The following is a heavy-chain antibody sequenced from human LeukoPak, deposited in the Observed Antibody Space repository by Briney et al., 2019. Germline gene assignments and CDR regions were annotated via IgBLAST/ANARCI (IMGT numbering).Heavy chain of an antibody. CDR1: GFTVSKTY. D-gene: IGHD6-19*01. CDR3: ARKSALIVVSGTIGMDV. J-gene: IGHJ6*02. CDR2: IDDADST. V-gene: IGHV3-53*01. Sequence: GGSLRLSCAASGFTVSKTYMTWVRQAPGKGLEWVSHIDDADSTHYADSVKGRFTISRDNYKNTLFLQMNSLRAEDTAVYYCARKSALIVVSGTIGMDVWGQGTTVTVSS.